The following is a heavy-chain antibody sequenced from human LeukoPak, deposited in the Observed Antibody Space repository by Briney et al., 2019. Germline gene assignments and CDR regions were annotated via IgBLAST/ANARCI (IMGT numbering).Heavy chain of an antibody. V-gene: IGHV4-59*01. J-gene: IGHJ4*02. CDR1: GGSISSYY. CDR2: IYYSGST. Sequence: SETLSLTCTVSGGSISSYYWSWIRQPPGKGLEWIGYIYYSGSTNYNPSLKSRVTISVDTSKNQFSLKLSSVTAADTAVYYCAREYSNWYFDYWGQGTLVTVSS. CDR3: AREYSNWYFDY. D-gene: IGHD4-11*01.